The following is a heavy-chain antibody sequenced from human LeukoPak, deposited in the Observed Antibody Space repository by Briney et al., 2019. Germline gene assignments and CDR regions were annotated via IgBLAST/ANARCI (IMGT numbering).Heavy chain of an antibody. CDR3: ARESEYSYGLLDY. D-gene: IGHD5-18*01. V-gene: IGHV1-2*02. Sequence: ASVKVSCKASGYTFTGYYIHWVRQAPGQGLEWMGWINPNSGGTNYAQKFQGRVTMTRDTSISTAYMELSRLRSDDTAVYYCARESEYSYGLLDYWGQGTLVTVSS. CDR1: GYTFTGYY. CDR2: INPNSGGT. J-gene: IGHJ4*02.